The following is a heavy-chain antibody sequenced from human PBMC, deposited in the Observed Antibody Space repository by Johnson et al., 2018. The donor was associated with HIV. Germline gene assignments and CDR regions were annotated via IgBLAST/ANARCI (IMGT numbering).Heavy chain of an antibody. Sequence: QVQLVESGGGVVQPGRSLRLSCAASGFTFSSYAMHWVRQAPGKGLEWVAVISYDGSNKYYADSVKGRFTISRDNSKNTLYLQMNSLRAEDTAVYYCATQGGTTSLDIWGQGTMVTVSS. CDR2: ISYDGSNK. V-gene: IGHV3-30-3*01. D-gene: IGHD1-7*01. CDR1: GFTFSSYA. J-gene: IGHJ3*02. CDR3: ATQGGTTSLDI.